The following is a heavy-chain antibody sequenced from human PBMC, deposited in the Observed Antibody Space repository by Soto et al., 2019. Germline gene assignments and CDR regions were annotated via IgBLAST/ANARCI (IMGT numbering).Heavy chain of an antibody. J-gene: IGHJ5*02. CDR1: GGSISSYY. CDR2: IYYSGST. D-gene: IGHD2-8*01. Sequence: PSETLSLTCTVSGGSISSYYWSWIRQPPGKGLEWIGYIYYSGSTNYNPSLKSRVTISVDTSKNQFSLKLSSVTAADTAVYHCARVGCTNGVCREDWFDPWGQGTLVTVSS. V-gene: IGHV4-59*01. CDR3: ARVGCTNGVCREDWFDP.